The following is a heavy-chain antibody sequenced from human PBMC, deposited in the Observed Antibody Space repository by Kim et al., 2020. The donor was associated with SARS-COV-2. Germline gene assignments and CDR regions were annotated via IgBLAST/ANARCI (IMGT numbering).Heavy chain of an antibody. D-gene: IGHD3-10*01. J-gene: IGHJ6*02. Sequence: ASVKVSCKASGYTFTSYAMNWVRQAPGQGLEWMGWINTNTGNPTYAQGFTGRFVFSLDTSVSTAYLQISSLKAEDTAVYYCARYGSGSHAQPPLYYYYYGMDVWGQGTTVTVSS. CDR1: GYTFTSYA. CDR3: ARYGSGSHAQPPLYYYYYGMDV. CDR2: INTNTGNP. V-gene: IGHV7-4-1*02.